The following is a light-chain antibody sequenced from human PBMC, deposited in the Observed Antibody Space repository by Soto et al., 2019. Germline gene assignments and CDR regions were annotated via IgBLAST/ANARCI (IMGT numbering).Light chain of an antibody. J-gene: IGLJ1*01. CDR3: SSYTTRSTRV. CDR2: DVS. CDR1: SSDVGGYNY. V-gene: IGLV2-14*01. Sequence: QSVLTQPASVSGSPGQSITISCTGTSSDVGGYNYVSWYQQHPGKAPKFMIYDVSNRPSGVSNRFFGSKSVNTATLTISGLQAEDEADYYCSSYTTRSTRVFGTGTKVTVL.